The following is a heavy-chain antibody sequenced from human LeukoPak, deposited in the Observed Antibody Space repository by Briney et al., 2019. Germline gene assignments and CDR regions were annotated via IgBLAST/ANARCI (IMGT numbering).Heavy chain of an antibody. Sequence: GGSLRLSCVASGFTFSNYAMSWVRQAPGKGLEWVSAISGSTSSASSTYHADSVKGRFTISRDNSKNTLYLQMNSLRADDTAVYYCARALIGYYFDYWGQGTLVTVSS. D-gene: IGHD2-8*01. J-gene: IGHJ4*02. CDR2: ISGSTSSASST. CDR3: ARALIGYYFDY. CDR1: GFTFSNYA. V-gene: IGHV3-23*01.